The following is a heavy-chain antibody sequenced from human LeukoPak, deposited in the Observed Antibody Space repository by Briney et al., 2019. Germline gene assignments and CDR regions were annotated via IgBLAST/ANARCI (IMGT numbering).Heavy chain of an antibody. V-gene: IGHV1-2*02. CDR2: INPNSGGT. J-gene: IGHJ4*02. D-gene: IGHD6-19*01. Sequence: ASVKVSCKASGYTFTGYYIHWVRQAPGQGLEWMGWINPNSGGTNYVQKLQGRVTMTRDTSISTAYMELSRLRSDDTAVYYCARSTYSSGHDYWGQGTLVTVSS. CDR3: ARSTYSSGHDY. CDR1: GYTFTGYY.